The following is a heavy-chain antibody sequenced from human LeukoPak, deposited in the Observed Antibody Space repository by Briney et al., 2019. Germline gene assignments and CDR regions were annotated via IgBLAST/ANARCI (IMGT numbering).Heavy chain of an antibody. V-gene: IGHV3-7*01. CDR1: GGSISSSSYY. CDR2: IKQDGSEK. J-gene: IGHJ4*02. D-gene: IGHD3-3*01. Sequence: ETLSLTCTVSGGSISSSSYYWGWIRQPPGKGLEWVANIKQDGSEKYYVDSVKGRFTISRDNAKNSLYLQMNSLRAEDTAVYYCARDLWDYDFWSGYFDYWGQGTLVTVSS. CDR3: ARDLWDYDFWSGYFDY.